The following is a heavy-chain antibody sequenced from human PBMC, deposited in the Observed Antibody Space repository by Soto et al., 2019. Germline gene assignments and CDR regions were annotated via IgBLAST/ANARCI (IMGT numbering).Heavy chain of an antibody. CDR3: ARGVPYSYGYVSWFDP. V-gene: IGHV4-61*01. CDR1: GGSVSSGSYY. CDR2: IYYSGST. Sequence: QVQLQESGPGLVKPSETLSLTCTVSGGSVSSGSYYWSWIRQPPGKGLEWIGYIYYSGSTNYNPSLKSRVTLSVDTSKNQLSLKLSSVTAADTAVYYCARGVPYSYGYVSWFDPWGQGTLVTVSS. J-gene: IGHJ5*02. D-gene: IGHD5-18*01.